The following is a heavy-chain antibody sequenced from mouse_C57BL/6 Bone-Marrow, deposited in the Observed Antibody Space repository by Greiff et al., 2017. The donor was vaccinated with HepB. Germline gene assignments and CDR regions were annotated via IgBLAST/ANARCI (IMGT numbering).Heavy chain of an antibody. J-gene: IGHJ1*03. V-gene: IGHV2-2*01. CDR2: IWSGGST. D-gene: IGHD1-1*01. CDR3: ARRGVVAHWYFDV. CDR1: GFSLTSYG. Sequence: VHLVESGPGLVQPSQSLSITCTVSGFSLTSYGVHWVRQSPGKGLEWLGVIWSGGSTDYNAAFISRLSISKDNSKSQVFFKMNSLQADDTAIYYCARRGVVAHWYFDVWGTGTTVTVSS.